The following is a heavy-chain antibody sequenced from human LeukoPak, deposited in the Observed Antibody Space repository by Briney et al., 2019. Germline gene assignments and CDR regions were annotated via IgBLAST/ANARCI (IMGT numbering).Heavy chain of an antibody. CDR3: AKSNGYGLVDI. D-gene: IGHD3-10*01. Sequence: SETLSLTCAVYGGSFSGYYWSWIRQAPGKGLEWIGEINHRGSINYSPSLRSRVTISLDTSRNQFSLKLNSVTAADTAVYYCAKSNGYGLVDIWGQGTMVTVSS. CDR1: GGSFSGYY. J-gene: IGHJ3*02. CDR2: INHRGSI. V-gene: IGHV4-34*01.